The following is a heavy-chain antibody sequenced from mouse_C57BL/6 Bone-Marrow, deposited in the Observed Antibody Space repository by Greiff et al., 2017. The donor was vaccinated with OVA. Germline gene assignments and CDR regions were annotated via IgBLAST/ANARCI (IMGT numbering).Heavy chain of an antibody. CDR1: GFTFSNYW. Sequence: DVKLQESGGGLVQPGGSMKLSCVASGFTFSNYWMNWVRQSPEKGLEWVAQIRLKSDNYATHYAESVKGRFTISRDDSKSSVYLQMNNLRAEDTGIYYCTKLAYWGQGTLVTVSA. J-gene: IGHJ3*01. V-gene: IGHV6-3*01. CDR2: IRLKSDNYAT. CDR3: TKLAY.